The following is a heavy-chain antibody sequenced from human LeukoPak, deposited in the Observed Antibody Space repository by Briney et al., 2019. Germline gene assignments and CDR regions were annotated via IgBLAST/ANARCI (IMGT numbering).Heavy chain of an antibody. J-gene: IGHJ6*02. CDR3: ARGHCSSWAYYYYGMDV. CDR2: MNPNSGNT. CDR1: GYTFTSYD. V-gene: IGHV1-8*01. Sequence: ASVKVSCKASGYTFTSYDINWVRQATGQGLEWMGWMNPNSGNTGYAQKFQGRVTMTRNTSISTAYMELSSLRSEDTAVYYCARGHCSSWAYYYYGMDVWGQGTTVTVSS. D-gene: IGHD6-13*01.